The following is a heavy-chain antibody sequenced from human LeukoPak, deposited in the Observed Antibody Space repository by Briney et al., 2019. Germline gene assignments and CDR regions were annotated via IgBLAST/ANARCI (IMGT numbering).Heavy chain of an antibody. J-gene: IGHJ4*02. CDR1: GYTFTGYY. V-gene: IGHV1-46*01. CDR2: INPSGGST. D-gene: IGHD2-15*01. Sequence: GASVKVSCKASGYTFTGYYIHWVRQAPGRGLEWMGTINPSGGSTGYAQKFQGRVTMTRDTSTSTVYMELSSLRSEDTAVYYCAREGGGGIDIEPSFDYWGQGTLVTVSS. CDR3: AREGGGGIDIEPSFDY.